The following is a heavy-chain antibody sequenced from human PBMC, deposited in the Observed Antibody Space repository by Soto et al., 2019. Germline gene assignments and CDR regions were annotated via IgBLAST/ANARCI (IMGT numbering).Heavy chain of an antibody. CDR1: GYTFTGHY. Sequence: VASVKVSCKASGYTFTGHYIHWVRQAPEQGPEWMGEIGPESGATRYAQKFQGRVTMTRGMSITTVYMELNNLSPDDTAVYYCGRGRSGQIVVFYWGQGTPVTAPQ. CDR2: IGPESGAT. D-gene: IGHD1-26*01. J-gene: IGHJ4*02. V-gene: IGHV1-2*02. CDR3: GRGRSGQIVVFY.